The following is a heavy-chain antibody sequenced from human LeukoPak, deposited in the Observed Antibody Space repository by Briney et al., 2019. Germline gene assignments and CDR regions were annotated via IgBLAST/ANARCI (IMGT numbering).Heavy chain of an antibody. V-gene: IGHV1-2*02. J-gene: IGHJ6*03. CDR1: GYTFTGYY. D-gene: IGHD3-10*01. CDR2: INPNSGGT. Sequence: ASVKVTCKASGYTFTGYYMHWVRQAPGQGLEWMGWINPNSGGTNYAQKFQGRVTMTRDTSISTAYMELSRLRSDDTAVYYCAREGGYYYGSGSPLRYYYMDVWGKGTTVTVS. CDR3: AREGGYYYGSGSPLRYYYMDV.